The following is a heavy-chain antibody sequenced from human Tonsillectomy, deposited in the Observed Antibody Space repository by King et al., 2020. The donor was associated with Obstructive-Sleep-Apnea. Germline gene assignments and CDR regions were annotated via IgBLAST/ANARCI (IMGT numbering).Heavy chain of an antibody. V-gene: IGHV3-9*01. CDR2: ISWNSGRI. CDR3: AKGGCSSTTCSFDY. CDR1: GLAFVDFA. D-gene: IGHD2-2*01. Sequence: VHLVESGGGLVQPGRSLRLSCAVSGLAFVDFAMHWVWQTPGKGLEWVSGISWNSGRIGYADSVKGRFTISRDNAKNSLYLQMNSLRAEDTALYYCAKGGCSSTTCSFDYWGQGTLVTVSS. J-gene: IGHJ4*02.